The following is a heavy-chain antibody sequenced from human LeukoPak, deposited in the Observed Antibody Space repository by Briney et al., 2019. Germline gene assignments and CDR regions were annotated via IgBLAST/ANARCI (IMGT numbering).Heavy chain of an antibody. CDR2: ISAYNGNT. Sequence: ASVKVSGTPSGYTFTIYGISWVRQAPGQGLEWMGWISAYNGNTNYAQKLQGRVTITTDTSTGTAYMELRSLRSDDTAVYYCARERIAVAGIDYWGQGTLVTVSS. V-gene: IGHV1-18*01. CDR1: GYTFTIYG. J-gene: IGHJ4*02. CDR3: ARERIAVAGIDY. D-gene: IGHD6-19*01.